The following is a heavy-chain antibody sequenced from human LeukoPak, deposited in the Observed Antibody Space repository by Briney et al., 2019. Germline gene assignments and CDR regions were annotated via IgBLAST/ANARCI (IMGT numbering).Heavy chain of an antibody. V-gene: IGHV3-23*01. CDR1: RFSFSNYA. D-gene: IGHD5-12*01. J-gene: IGHJ6*03. CDR2: ISHSGSST. Sequence: GGSLRLSCAASRFSFSNYAMTWVRQAPGKGLEWVSAISHSGSSTYYADSVKGRFTISRDNSKNTLYLQMNSLRAEDTAVYYCAKDSLVARRRSFLRRGDYYMDVWGKGTTVTISS. CDR3: AKDSLVARRRSFLRRGDYYMDV.